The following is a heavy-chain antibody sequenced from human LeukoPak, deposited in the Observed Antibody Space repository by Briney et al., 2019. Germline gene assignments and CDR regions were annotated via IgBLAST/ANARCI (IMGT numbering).Heavy chain of an antibody. J-gene: IGHJ4*02. CDR3: ASLRGRSLSVYYLDY. CDR1: GLTSSGYS. CDR2: IRGIDNPI. V-gene: IGHV3-48*02. Sequence: RRSPRLSSAASGLTSSGYSKNWVRQTPRQGLEWVSYIRGIDNPINYADSAKVRFTISRDNAKNSLYLQMNSMRDEDTAVYYCASLRGRSLSVYYLDYWGQGTLVTVSS. D-gene: IGHD3-16*01.